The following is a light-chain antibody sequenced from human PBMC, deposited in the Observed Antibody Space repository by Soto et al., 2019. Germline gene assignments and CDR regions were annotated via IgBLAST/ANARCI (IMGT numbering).Light chain of an antibody. V-gene: IGKV3-20*01. CDR1: QSVSSSY. CDR2: GAS. Sequence: EIVLTQSPGTLSLSPGERATLSCRASQSVSSSYLAWYQQKPGQAPRLLIYGASSRDTGIPDRFIRSGSGTDFTLTISRLEPEDFAVDYCQQYGSSPWTFGRRTEVEIK. CDR3: QQYGSSPWT. J-gene: IGKJ1*01.